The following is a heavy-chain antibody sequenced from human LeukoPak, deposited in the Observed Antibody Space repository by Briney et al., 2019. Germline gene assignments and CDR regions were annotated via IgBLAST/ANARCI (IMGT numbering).Heavy chain of an antibody. V-gene: IGHV1-18*01. CDR1: RYTFTSYG. CDR2: ISAYNGNT. D-gene: IGHD5-12*01. J-gene: IGHJ4*02. Sequence: ASVKVSCKPSRYTFTSYGISWVRQAPGQGLEWMGWISAYNGNTNYAQKFQGRVTMTTDTSTTTAYMELRSLRSDDTALYYCAREYSGYDWGHFDFWGQGTLVTVSS. CDR3: AREYSGYDWGHFDF.